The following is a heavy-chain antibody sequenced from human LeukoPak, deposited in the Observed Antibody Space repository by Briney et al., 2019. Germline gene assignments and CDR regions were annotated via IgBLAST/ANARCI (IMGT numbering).Heavy chain of an antibody. J-gene: IGHJ4*02. CDR1: GYTFTGYY. CDR3: ATYDFWRGGFDY. D-gene: IGHD3-3*01. V-gene: IGHV1-2*02. Sequence: APVKVSCKASGYTFTGYYMHWVRQAPGQGLEWMGWINPNSGGTNYAQKFQGRVTMTRDTSISTAYMELSRLRSDDTAVYYCATYDFWRGGFDYWGQGTLVTVSS. CDR2: INPNSGGT.